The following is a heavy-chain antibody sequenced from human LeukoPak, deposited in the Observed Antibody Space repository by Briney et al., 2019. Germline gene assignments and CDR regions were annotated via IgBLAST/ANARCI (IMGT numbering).Heavy chain of an antibody. J-gene: IGHJ4*02. CDR2: ISPSGGST. D-gene: IGHD1-14*01. V-gene: IGHV1-46*01. Sequence: ASVKVSCKAFGYTFTSNYMHWVRQAPGQGPEWMGVISPSGGSTTYAQKFQGRVTMTTDTSTSTGYMELRSLRSDDTAVYYCARGATGAEPFWGQGTLVTVSS. CDR3: ARGATGAEPF. CDR1: GYTFTSNY.